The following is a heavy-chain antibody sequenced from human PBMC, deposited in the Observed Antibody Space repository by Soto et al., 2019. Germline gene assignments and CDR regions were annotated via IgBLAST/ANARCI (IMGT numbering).Heavy chain of an antibody. Sequence: ASVKVSCKASGYTFTRFGISWVRQAPGQGLQWMGWISGYNGDANYAQRFQGRVSMTIDTSTTTAYMELRTLTSDDTAVYYCAKNGQPPYYYYGLDVWG. J-gene: IGHJ6*02. CDR3: AKNGQPPYYYYGLDV. D-gene: IGHD2-8*01. V-gene: IGHV1-18*01. CDR1: GYTFTRFG. CDR2: ISGYNGDA.